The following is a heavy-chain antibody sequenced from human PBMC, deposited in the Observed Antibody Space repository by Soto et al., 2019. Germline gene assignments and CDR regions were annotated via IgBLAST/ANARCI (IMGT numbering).Heavy chain of an antibody. D-gene: IGHD6-13*01. CDR3: AVPAAGDFDY. CDR2: IYHSGTT. V-gene: IGHV4-4*02. CDR1: GGSISSSNW. J-gene: IGHJ4*02. Sequence: QVQLQESGPGLVKPSGTLSLTCAVSGGSISSSNWWTWVRQPPGKGLEWIGEIYHSGTTNYNPPLKSRVTISGDRSKNQFSLSLSSVTAADTAVYYCAVPAAGDFDYWGQGTLVTVSS.